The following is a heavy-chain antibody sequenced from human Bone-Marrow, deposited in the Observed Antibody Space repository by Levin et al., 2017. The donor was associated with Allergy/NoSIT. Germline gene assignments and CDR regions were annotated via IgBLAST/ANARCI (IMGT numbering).Heavy chain of an antibody. V-gene: IGHV3-48*02. CDR3: ARDPARGYYDSSGYSGDH. Sequence: PGGSLRLSCAASGFTFRHYTMNWVRQAPGKGLEWVSCITSSGDSTYYADSVKGRFTISRDNAKNSLYLQLNRLRDEDTAMYYCARDPARGYYDSSGYSGDHWGQGTLVTFSS. CDR1: GFTFRHYT. CDR2: ITSSGDST. J-gene: IGHJ4*02. D-gene: IGHD3-22*01.